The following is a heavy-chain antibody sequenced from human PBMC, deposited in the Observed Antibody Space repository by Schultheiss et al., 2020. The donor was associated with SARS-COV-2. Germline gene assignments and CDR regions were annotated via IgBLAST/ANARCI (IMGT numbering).Heavy chain of an antibody. Sequence: GGSLRLSCAASGFTFSSYGMHWVRQAPGKGLEWVSSISSSSSYIYYADSVKGRFTISRDNAKNSLYLQMNSLRAEDTAVYYCARDGFQDWTQTGYYYMDVWGKGTTVTVSS. J-gene: IGHJ6*03. CDR1: GFTFSSYG. CDR2: ISSSSSYI. D-gene: IGHD3/OR15-3a*01. CDR3: ARDGFQDWTQTGYYYMDV. V-gene: IGHV3-21*01.